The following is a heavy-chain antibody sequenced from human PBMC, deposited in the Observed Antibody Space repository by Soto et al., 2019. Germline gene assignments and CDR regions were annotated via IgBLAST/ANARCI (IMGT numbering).Heavy chain of an antibody. CDR3: AWPQAVDAFDI. D-gene: IGHD6-19*01. J-gene: IGHJ3*02. CDR2: ISRTGGST. CDR1: GFTFSSYA. V-gene: IGHV3-23*01. Sequence: GGSLRLSCAASGFTFSSYAMSWVRQAPGKGQEWVSAISRTGGSTYYADALKGRFTISRDNSKNTLYLQMNSLRAEDTAVYYCAWPQAVDAFDIWGQGTMVTVSS.